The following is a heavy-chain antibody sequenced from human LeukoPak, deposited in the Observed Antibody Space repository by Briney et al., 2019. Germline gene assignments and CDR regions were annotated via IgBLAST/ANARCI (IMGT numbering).Heavy chain of an antibody. CDR2: VYYSGST. CDR3: ARLTDYYYYMDV. Sequence: SETLSLTCTVSGGSISSYYWSWIRQPPGKGLEWIGYVYYSGSTNYNPSLKSRVTISVDTSKNQFSLKLSTVTAADTAVYYCARLTDYYYYMDVWGKGTTVTVSS. CDR1: GGSISSYY. V-gene: IGHV4-59*01. J-gene: IGHJ6*03. D-gene: IGHD4/OR15-4a*01.